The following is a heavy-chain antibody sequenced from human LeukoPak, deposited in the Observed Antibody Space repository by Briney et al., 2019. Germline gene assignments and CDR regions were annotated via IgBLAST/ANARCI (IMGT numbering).Heavy chain of an antibody. D-gene: IGHD1-26*01. Sequence: PGGSLRLSCAASGFTVTSYWMHCVRRAPGKGLVGVSRISPDGTSTAYADPVKGRFTISRDNAQNMLFLQMNGLRVDDTAVYYCVRGAPFDCWGQGTLVTVPS. V-gene: IGHV3-74*01. J-gene: IGHJ4*02. CDR1: GFTVTSYW. CDR3: VRGAPFDC. CDR2: ISPDGTST.